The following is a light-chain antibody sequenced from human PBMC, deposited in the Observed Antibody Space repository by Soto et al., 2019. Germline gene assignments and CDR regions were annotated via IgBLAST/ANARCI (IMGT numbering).Light chain of an antibody. Sequence: IQLTPSPSSLSASVGDRVSITCLASQTIIRYLNWYQQESGKAPKLLISTASSLRSGVPSRFNGSRSGTDFTLTISSLQPEDFATYYCQQSYSTPWTFGQGTKVDIK. CDR2: TAS. CDR1: QTIIRY. CDR3: QQSYSTPWT. J-gene: IGKJ1*01. V-gene: IGKV1-39*01.